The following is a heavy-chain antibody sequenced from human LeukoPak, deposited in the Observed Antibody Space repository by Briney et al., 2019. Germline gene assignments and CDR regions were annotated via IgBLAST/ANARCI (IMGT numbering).Heavy chain of an antibody. Sequence: SETLSLTCAVYGGSFSGYYWSWIRQSLGKGLEWIGEINHSGSTNYNPSLKSRVTISVDTSKNQFSLNLSSVTAADTAVYYCARHPKIYSPFKYWGQGTLVTVSA. J-gene: IGHJ4*02. CDR3: ARHPKIYSPFKY. CDR2: INHSGST. D-gene: IGHD4-11*01. V-gene: IGHV4-34*01. CDR1: GGSFSGYY.